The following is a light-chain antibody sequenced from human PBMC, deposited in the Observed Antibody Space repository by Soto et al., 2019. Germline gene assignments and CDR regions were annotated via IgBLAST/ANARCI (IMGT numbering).Light chain of an antibody. CDR2: AAS. V-gene: IGKV1-39*01. Sequence: DIQMTQSPSSLSASVGDRVTITCRASQSISSYLNWYQQKPGKAPKLLIYAASSLQSGVPSRFSGSGSGTEYTINISSLQPEDFATYYCQQSYSTPYTFGQGTKLEIK. J-gene: IGKJ2*01. CDR1: QSISSY. CDR3: QQSYSTPYT.